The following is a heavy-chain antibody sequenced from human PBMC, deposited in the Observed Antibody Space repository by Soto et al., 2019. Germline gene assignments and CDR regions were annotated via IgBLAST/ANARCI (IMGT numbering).Heavy chain of an antibody. J-gene: IGHJ5*02. CDR3: ARGQPRQLLLEGENWFDP. D-gene: IGHD2-2*01. Sequence: QVQLQQWGAGLLKPSETLSLTCAVYGGSFSGYYWSWIRQPPGKGLEWIGEINHSGSTNYNPSLKSRVTISVDTSKNQFSLKLSSVTAADTAVYYCARGQPRQLLLEGENWFDPWGQGTLVTVSS. CDR1: GGSFSGYY. CDR2: INHSGST. V-gene: IGHV4-34*01.